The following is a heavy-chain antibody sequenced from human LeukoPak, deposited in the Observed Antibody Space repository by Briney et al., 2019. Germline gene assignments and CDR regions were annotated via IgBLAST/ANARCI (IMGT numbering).Heavy chain of an antibody. V-gene: IGHV4-34*01. J-gene: IGHJ6*02. CDR1: GGSFSGYY. Sequence: SETLSLTCAVYGGSFSGYYWSWIRQPPGKGLEWIGEINHSGSTNYNPSLKSRVTISVDTSKNQFSLKLSSVTAVGTAVYYCARVLRGGSYPYYYYGMDVWGQGTTVTVSS. CDR2: INHSGST. CDR3: ARVLRGGSYPYYYYGMDV. D-gene: IGHD1-26*01.